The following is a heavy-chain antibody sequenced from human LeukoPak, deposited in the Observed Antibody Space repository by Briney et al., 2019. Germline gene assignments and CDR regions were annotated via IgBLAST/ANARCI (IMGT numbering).Heavy chain of an antibody. J-gene: IGHJ6*02. Sequence: ASVTVSFKSSAYTFIIYGISWVWYPPGQGLEWMGWISAYNGNTNYAQRLQGRATMTTDTSTSTAYMELRSLRSDDTAVYYCAKNKTIDGMDVWGQGTTVTVSS. D-gene: IGHD1-7*01. CDR2: ISAYNGNT. CDR3: AKNKTIDGMDV. V-gene: IGHV1-18*01. CDR1: AYTFIIYG.